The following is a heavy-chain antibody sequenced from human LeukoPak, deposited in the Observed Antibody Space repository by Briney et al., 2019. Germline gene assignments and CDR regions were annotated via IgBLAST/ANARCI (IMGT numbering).Heavy chain of an antibody. Sequence: GGSLRLSCVASGFTFRSYCMNWVRQAPGKGLEYVSAISSNGGSTYYANSVKGRFTISRDNSKNTLYLQMGSLRAEDMAVYYCARDRVLGDFDYWGQGTLVTVSS. D-gene: IGHD3-16*01. J-gene: IGHJ4*02. V-gene: IGHV3-64*01. CDR2: ISSNGGST. CDR3: ARDRVLGDFDY. CDR1: GFTFRSYC.